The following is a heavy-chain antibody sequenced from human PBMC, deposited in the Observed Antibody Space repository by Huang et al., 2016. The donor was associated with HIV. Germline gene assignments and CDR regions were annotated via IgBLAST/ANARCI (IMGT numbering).Heavy chain of an antibody. Sequence: QVQLQESGPGLVKPSETLSLTCNVSGGSIGSHYWTWIRQLPGKGLEWIGSTSYSGSTNYSPSRKIRVTISVDTSKSQFSLTWSSVTAADTAVYFCARDRTRNSRDYWGQGTLVTVSS. CDR1: GGSIGSHY. J-gene: IGHJ4*02. CDR2: TSYSGST. CDR3: ARDRTRNSRDY. D-gene: IGHD4-4*01. V-gene: IGHV4-59*11.